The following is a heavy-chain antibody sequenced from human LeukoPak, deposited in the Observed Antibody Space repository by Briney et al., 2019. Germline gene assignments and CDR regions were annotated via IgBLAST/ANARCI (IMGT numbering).Heavy chain of an antibody. J-gene: IGHJ4*02. CDR1: GGSISSYY. V-gene: IGHV4-59*01. CDR3: ARYDGTNGVCYNCFDY. D-gene: IGHD2-8*01. CDR2: IYYSGST. Sequence: PSETLSLTCTVSGGSISSYYWSWIRQPPGKGLEWIGYIYYSGSTNYNPSLKSRVTISVDTSKNQFSLKLSSVTAADTAVYYCARYDGTNGVCYNCFDYWGQGTLVTVSS.